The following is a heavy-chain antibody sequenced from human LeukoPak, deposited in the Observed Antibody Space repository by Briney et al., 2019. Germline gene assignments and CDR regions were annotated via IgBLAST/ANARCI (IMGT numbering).Heavy chain of an antibody. CDR2: IYHSGST. D-gene: IGHD2-2*01. CDR3: AREGCSSTSCYGRAFDI. J-gene: IGHJ3*02. V-gene: IGHV4-30-2*01. CDR1: GGSISSGGYY. Sequence: SETLSLTCTVSGGSISSGGYYWSWIRQPPGKGLEWIGYIYHSGSTYYNPSLKSRVTISVDRSKNQFSLKLSSVTAADTAVYYCAREGCSSTSCYGRAFDIWGQGTMVTVSS.